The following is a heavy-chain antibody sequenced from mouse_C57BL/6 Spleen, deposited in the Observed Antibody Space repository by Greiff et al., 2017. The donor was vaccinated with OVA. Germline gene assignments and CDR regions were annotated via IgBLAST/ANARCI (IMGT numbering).Heavy chain of an antibody. D-gene: IGHD1-1*01. J-gene: IGHJ4*01. CDR2: INPGSGGT. Sequence: QVQLQQSGAELVRPGTSVKVSCKASGYAFTNYLIEWVKQRPGQGLEWIGVINPGSGGTNYNEKFKGKATLTADKSSSTAYMQLSSLTSEDSAVYFCARSYYYGSSPWNAMDYWGQGTSVTVSS. CDR3: ARSYYYGSSPWNAMDY. CDR1: GYAFTNYL. V-gene: IGHV1-54*01.